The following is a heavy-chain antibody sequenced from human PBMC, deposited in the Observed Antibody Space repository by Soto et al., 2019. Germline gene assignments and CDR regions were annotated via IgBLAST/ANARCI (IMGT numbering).Heavy chain of an antibody. J-gene: IGHJ4*02. Sequence: GGPLRLSCGASGFTFSSYAMHWIRQAPGKGLEWVAVIWYDGSTRSFVDSVKGRFTISRDNSKNTLYLQMSSLKPSDSAMYYCASYHFDNIGYQADYWGPRTLVTVSS. D-gene: IGHD3-22*01. CDR1: GFTFSSYA. V-gene: IGHV3-33*01. CDR2: IWYDGSTR. CDR3: ASYHFDNIGYQADY.